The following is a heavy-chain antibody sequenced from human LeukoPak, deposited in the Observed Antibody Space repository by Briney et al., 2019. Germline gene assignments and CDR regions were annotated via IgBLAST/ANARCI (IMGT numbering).Heavy chain of an antibody. J-gene: IGHJ6*02. CDR1: GGSFSGYY. CDR2: INHSGST. CDR3: ARAKQQPLYYYYGVDV. D-gene: IGHD6-13*01. Sequence: PSETLSLTCAVYGGSFSGYYWSWIRQPPGKGLEWIGEINHSGSTNYNPSLKSRVTISVDTSKNQFSLKLSSVTAADTAVYHCARAKQQPLYYYYGVDVWGQGTTVTVSS. V-gene: IGHV4-34*01.